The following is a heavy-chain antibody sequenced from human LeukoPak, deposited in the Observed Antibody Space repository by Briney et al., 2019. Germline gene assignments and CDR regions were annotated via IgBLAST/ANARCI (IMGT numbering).Heavy chain of an antibody. Sequence: GGSLRLSCAASGFTFSSYEMNWVRQAPGKGLEWVSYISSSGSTIYYADSVKGRFTISRDNAKNSLYLQMNGLRAEDTAVYYSEKEAIVATRSHGGDYYYYYMDVWGKGTTVTVSS. CDR3: EKEAIVATRSHGGDYYYYYMDV. CDR1: GFTFSSYE. CDR2: ISSSGSTI. V-gene: IGHV3-48*03. D-gene: IGHD5-12*01. J-gene: IGHJ6*03.